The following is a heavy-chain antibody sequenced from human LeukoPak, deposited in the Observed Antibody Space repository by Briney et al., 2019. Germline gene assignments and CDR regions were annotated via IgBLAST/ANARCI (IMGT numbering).Heavy chain of an antibody. J-gene: IGHJ4*02. CDR2: IFPSGGEI. D-gene: IGHD2-8*02. V-gene: IGHV3-23*01. CDR3: ATYRQVLLPFES. CDR1: GFSFSSYN. Sequence: GGSLRLSCAASGFSFSSYNMNWVRQTPGKGLEWVSSIFPSGGEIHYADSVRGRFTISRDTSKSTLSLQMNSLRAEDTAIYYCATYRQVLLPFESWGQGTLVTVSS.